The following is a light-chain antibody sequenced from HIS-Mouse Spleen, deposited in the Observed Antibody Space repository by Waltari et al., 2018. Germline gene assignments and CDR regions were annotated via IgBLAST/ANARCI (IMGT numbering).Light chain of an antibody. CDR3: CSYAGSSTWV. CDR2: EGS. J-gene: IGLJ3*02. CDR1: SSDVGGYNY. V-gene: IGLV2-23*01. Sequence: QSALTQPPSASGSPGQSVTISCTGTSSDVGGYNYVSWYQQHPGKAPKLMIYEGSKRPSGGSNRFSGSKSGNTASRTISGLQAEDEADYYCCSYAGSSTWVFGGGTKLTVL.